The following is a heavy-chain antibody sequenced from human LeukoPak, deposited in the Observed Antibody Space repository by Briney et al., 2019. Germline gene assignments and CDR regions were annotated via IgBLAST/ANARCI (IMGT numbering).Heavy chain of an antibody. Sequence: GGSLRLSCAASGFTFNNYWMSWVRQAPGKGLEWLANIKEDGSRKYYVDSVKGRFTISRDNAKKSLFLQMNSLRAEDTAVYYCARDGVTSSVDYRGQGTLVTVSS. V-gene: IGHV3-7*01. CDR3: ARDGVTSSVDY. J-gene: IGHJ4*02. CDR2: IKEDGSRK. D-gene: IGHD2-21*02. CDR1: GFTFNNYW.